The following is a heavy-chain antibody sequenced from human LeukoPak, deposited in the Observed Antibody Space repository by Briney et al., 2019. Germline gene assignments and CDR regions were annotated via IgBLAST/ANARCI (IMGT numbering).Heavy chain of an antibody. CDR2: ISGSGGST. D-gene: IGHD3-10*01. J-gene: IGHJ4*02. CDR1: GFTFSSYA. V-gene: IGHV3-23*01. Sequence: GGSLRLSCAASGFTFSSYAMSWVRQAPGKGLEWVSAISGSGGSTYYADSVKGRFTISRDNSKNTLYLQMNSLRAEDTAVYYCAKVQYYYGSGSTGYWGQGTLVTVSS. CDR3: AKVQYYYGSGSTGY.